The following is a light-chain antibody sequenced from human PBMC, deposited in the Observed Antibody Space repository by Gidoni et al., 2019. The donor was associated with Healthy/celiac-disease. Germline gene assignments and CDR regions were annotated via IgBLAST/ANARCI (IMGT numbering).Light chain of an antibody. CDR1: QSVSSN. V-gene: IGKV3-15*01. CDR2: GAS. Sequence: VMTHSPATLSVSPGERATLSCRASQSVSSNLAWYQQKPGQAPRLLIYGASTRATGIPARFSGSGSGTEFTLTISSLQSEDFAVYSCQQYNNWPPIFTFGPGTKVDIK. J-gene: IGKJ3*01. CDR3: QQYNNWPPIFT.